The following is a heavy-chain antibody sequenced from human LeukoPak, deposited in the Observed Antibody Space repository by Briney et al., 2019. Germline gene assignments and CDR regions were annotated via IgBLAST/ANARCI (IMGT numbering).Heavy chain of an antibody. J-gene: IGHJ4*02. Sequence: SETLSLTCTVSGDSISSGNYWGWIRQPPGKGLEWIGSIFHTGSTYFNLSLKSRVTISVDTSKNQFSLRLSSVTAADTAVYYCARTPALGRFDYWGQGTLVTVSS. CDR3: ARTPALGRFDY. CDR1: GDSISSGNY. CDR2: IFHTGST. V-gene: IGHV4-38-2*02.